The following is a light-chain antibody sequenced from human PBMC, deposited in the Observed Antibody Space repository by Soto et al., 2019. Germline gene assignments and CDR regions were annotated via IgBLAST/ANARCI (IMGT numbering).Light chain of an antibody. Sequence: QSVLTQPASVSGSPGQSITISCTGTSSDVGGYNYVSWYQQHPGKAPKLMIYEVSNRPSGVSNRSSGSKSGNTASLTISGLQAEDEADYYCSSYTSSTFYVFGSGTNATVL. V-gene: IGLV2-14*01. CDR3: SSYTSSTFYV. CDR1: SSDVGGYNY. CDR2: EVS. J-gene: IGLJ1*01.